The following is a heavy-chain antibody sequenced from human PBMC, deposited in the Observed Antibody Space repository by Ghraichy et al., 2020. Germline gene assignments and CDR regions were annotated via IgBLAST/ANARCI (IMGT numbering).Heavy chain of an antibody. CDR2: TYYRSKWYN. CDR1: GDSVSSNSAA. V-gene: IGHV6-1*01. Sequence: SQTLSLTCAISGDSVSSNSAAWNWIRQSPSRGLEWLGRTYYRSKWYNDYAVSVKSRITNNPDTSKNQFSLQLNSVTPEDTAVYYCARAGGYCTNGVCYPVYYYYGMDVWGQGTTVTVSS. D-gene: IGHD2-8*01. J-gene: IGHJ6*02. CDR3: ARAGGYCTNGVCYPVYYYYGMDV.